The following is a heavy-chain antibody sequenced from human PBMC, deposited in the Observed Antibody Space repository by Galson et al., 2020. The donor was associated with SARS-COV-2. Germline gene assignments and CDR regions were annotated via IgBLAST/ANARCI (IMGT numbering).Heavy chain of an antibody. Sequence: PGSVKGRFTISRENAKNSLYLQMNSLRAGDTAVYYCARGNTVTSGNYYYYYYMDVWGKGTTVTVSS. V-gene: IGHV3-13*01. J-gene: IGHJ6*03. D-gene: IGHD4-4*01. CDR3: ARGNTVTSGNYYYYYYMDV.